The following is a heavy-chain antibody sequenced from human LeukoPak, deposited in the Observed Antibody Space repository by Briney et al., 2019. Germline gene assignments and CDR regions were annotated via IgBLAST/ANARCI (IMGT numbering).Heavy chain of an antibody. D-gene: IGHD3-10*01. Sequence: GGSLRLSCAASGFTFSSYTMNWVRQPPGKGLEWVSTIDGSGGRTFYGDSVRGRFTISRDNFKNTLYLQMNSLRVEDTALYYCAKMAWLGDLPGEDHWGQGILVTVSS. CDR2: IDGSGGRT. V-gene: IGHV3-23*01. CDR3: AKMAWLGDLPGEDH. J-gene: IGHJ4*02. CDR1: GFTFSSYT.